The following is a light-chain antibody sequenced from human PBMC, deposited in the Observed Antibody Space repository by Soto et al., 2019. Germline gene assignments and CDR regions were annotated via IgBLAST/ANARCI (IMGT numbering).Light chain of an antibody. CDR2: QDS. Sequence: SSELTQPPSVSVSPGQTASITCSGDKLGDKYACWYQQKPGQSPVLVIYQDSKRPSGIPERFSGSNSGNTATLTISGTQAMDEADYYCQAWDSSTSSVFGTWTKLTAL. V-gene: IGLV3-1*01. CDR1: KLGDKY. J-gene: IGLJ1*01. CDR3: QAWDSSTSSV.